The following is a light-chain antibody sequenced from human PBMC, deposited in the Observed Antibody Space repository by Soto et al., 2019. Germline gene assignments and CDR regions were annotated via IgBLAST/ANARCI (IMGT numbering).Light chain of an antibody. CDR3: QQYYNWPYT. Sequence: EIVLTQSPGTLSLSPGKRATLSCRASQSVSSNLAWYQQKPGQAPRLLIYGASTRATGIPARFSGSGSGTEFTLTISSLQSEDFAVYYCQQYYNWPYTFGQGTRLEIK. J-gene: IGKJ5*01. V-gene: IGKV3-15*01. CDR1: QSVSSN. CDR2: GAS.